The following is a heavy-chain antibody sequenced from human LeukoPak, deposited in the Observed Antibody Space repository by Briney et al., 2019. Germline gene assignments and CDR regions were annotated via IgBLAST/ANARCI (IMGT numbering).Heavy chain of an antibody. J-gene: IGHJ4*02. CDR3: ARALITMVRGVIRTNFDY. V-gene: IGHV3-21*01. D-gene: IGHD3-10*01. Sequence: SSSYIYYADSVKGRFTISRDNAKNSLYLQMNSLRAEDTAVYYCARALITMVRGVIRTNFDYWGQGTLVTVSS. CDR2: SSSYI.